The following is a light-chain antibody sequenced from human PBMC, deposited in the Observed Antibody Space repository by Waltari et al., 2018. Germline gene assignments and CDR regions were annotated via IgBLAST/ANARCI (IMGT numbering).Light chain of an antibody. Sequence: DIQMTQSPSSLSASVGYRVTITCRASQTINTYLNWYQQKPGNAPKLLIYAASNLHSGVPSRFSGSGSGTAFTLTISSPQPEDFATYYCQQNYSNIIAFGQGTRLDFK. CDR2: AAS. CDR3: QQNYSNIIA. J-gene: IGKJ5*01. V-gene: IGKV1-39*01. CDR1: QTINTY.